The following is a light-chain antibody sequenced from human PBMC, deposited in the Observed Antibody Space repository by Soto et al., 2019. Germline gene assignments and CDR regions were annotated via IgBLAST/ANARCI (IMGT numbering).Light chain of an antibody. V-gene: IGKV3-15*01. CDR1: QSVSSN. Sequence: EIVMTQSPATLSVSPGERATLSCRASQSVSSNLAWYQQKPGQTPRFLTYGASTRAAGIPARFSGSGSGTEFTLTISSLQSEDFAVYYCQQYNNWPTLGQGTKVEIK. J-gene: IGKJ1*01. CDR3: QQYNNWPT. CDR2: GAS.